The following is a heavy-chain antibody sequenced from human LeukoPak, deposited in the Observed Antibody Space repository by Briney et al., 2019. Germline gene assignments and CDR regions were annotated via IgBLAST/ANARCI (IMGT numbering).Heavy chain of an antibody. CDR2: INWNCGST. D-gene: IGHD3-22*01. V-gene: IGHV3-20*04. CDR3: AGDSLLAYYYDSSGYYVRDAFDI. CDR1: GFTFDDYG. J-gene: IGHJ3*02. Sequence: GGSLRLSCAASGFTFDDYGMSWVRQAPGKGLEWVCVINWNCGSTRYADSVKGRFTISRDNAKNSLYLQMNSLRAEDTALYYCAGDSLLAYYYDSSGYYVRDAFDIWGQGTMVTVSS.